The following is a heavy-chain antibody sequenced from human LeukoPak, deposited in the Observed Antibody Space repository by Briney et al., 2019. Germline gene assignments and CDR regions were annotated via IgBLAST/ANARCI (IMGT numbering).Heavy chain of an antibody. CDR1: GLIFSNAW. CDR3: ARDLSGKYPETFYFDY. Sequence: PGGSLRLSCAASGLIFSNAWMNWVRQAPGKGLVWVSRIKNDGSSANYADSVKGRFTISRDNARSTLYLQMNSLRVEDTAVYYCARDLSGKYPETFYFDYWGRGTLVTASS. CDR2: IKNDGSSA. D-gene: IGHD6-19*01. V-gene: IGHV3-74*01. J-gene: IGHJ4*02.